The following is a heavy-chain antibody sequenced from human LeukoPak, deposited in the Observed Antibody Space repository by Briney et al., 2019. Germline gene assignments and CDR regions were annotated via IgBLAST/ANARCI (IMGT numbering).Heavy chain of an antibody. CDR3: AKDPLRFGELSYYFDY. J-gene: IGHJ4*02. Sequence: GGSLRLSCAASGFTFSSYAMHWVRQAPGKGLEWVAVISYDGSNKYYADSVKGRFTISRDNSKNTLYLQMNSLRAEDTAVYYCAKDPLRFGELSYYFDYWGQGTLVTVSS. CDR2: ISYDGSNK. D-gene: IGHD3-10*01. CDR1: GFTFSSYA. V-gene: IGHV3-30*04.